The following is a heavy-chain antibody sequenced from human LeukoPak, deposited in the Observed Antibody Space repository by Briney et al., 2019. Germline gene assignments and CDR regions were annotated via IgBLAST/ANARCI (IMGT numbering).Heavy chain of an antibody. CDR2: IYYSGST. CDR1: GGSISSYY. CDR3: ARDQGRGYCSSTSCSYYYYGMDV. J-gene: IGHJ6*02. D-gene: IGHD2-2*03. V-gene: IGHV4-59*01. Sequence: SETLSLTCTVSGGSISSYYWSWIRQPPGKGLEWIGYIYYSGSTNYNPSLKSRVTISVDTSKNQFSLKLSSVTAADTAVYYCARDQGRGYCSSTSCSYYYYGMDVWGQGTTVTVSS.